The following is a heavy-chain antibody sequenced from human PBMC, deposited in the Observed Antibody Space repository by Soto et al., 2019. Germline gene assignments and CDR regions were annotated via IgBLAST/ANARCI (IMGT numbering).Heavy chain of an antibody. CDR2: IFYSGST. V-gene: IGHV4-30-4*01. D-gene: IGHD6-19*01. CDR3: ARGQLAGPGTWYFDY. Sequence: SETLSLTCTVSGGSISSGDYYWSWIRQPPGKGLEWIGYIFYSGSTYYNPSLKSRVTISVDTSKNQSSLKLSSVTAADTAVYYCARGQLAGPGTWYFDYWGQGTLVTVSS. J-gene: IGHJ4*02. CDR1: GGSISSGDYY.